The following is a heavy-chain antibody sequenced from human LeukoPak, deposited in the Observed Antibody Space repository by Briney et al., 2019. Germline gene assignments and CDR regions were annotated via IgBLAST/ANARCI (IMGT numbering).Heavy chain of an antibody. Sequence: GGSLRLSCAASGFTFSSYAMSWVRQAPGKGLEWVSAVSGSGGSTYYADSVKGRFTISRDNSKNTLYLQMNSLRAEDTAVYYCAKGDFPTYYYMDVWGKGTTVTVSS. CDR2: VSGSGGST. V-gene: IGHV3-23*01. CDR1: GFTFSSYA. CDR3: AKGDFPTYYYMDV. D-gene: IGHD3-3*01. J-gene: IGHJ6*03.